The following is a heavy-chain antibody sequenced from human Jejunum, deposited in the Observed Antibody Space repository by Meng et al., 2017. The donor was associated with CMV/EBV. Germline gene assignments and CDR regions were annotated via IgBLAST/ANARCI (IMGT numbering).Heavy chain of an antibody. Sequence: VRHAPGKGLVWLSRINSDGTTITYADSVKGRFTMSRDNAKNTLYLEMNSLRADDTAVYYCTRLKSGYGNFDYWGHGTRVTVSS. J-gene: IGHJ4*01. CDR2: INSDGTTI. D-gene: IGHD5-12*01. V-gene: IGHV3-74*01. CDR3: TRLKSGYGNFDY.